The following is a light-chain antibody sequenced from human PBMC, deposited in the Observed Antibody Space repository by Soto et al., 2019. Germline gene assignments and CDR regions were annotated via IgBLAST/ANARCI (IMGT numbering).Light chain of an antibody. V-gene: IGKV3-15*01. CDR1: QTVGN. J-gene: IGKJ4*01. CDR3: QYYHNWLALT. CDR2: SAS. Sequence: IVMTQSPATLSVSPGERATLSCRASQTVGNLAWYQQKPGQAPRLLIYSASTRATGVPARFSGSGSGTEFTPTISNRESEDFAVYYCQYYHNWLALTFGGGTKV.